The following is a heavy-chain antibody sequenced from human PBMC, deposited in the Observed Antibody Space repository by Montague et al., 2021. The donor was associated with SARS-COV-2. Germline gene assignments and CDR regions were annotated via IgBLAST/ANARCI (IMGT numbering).Heavy chain of an antibody. CDR3: ARYLRRWFDP. D-gene: IGHD3-9*01. J-gene: IGHJ5*02. CDR1: GGSISSSSYY. Sequence: SETLSLTCTVSGGSISSSSYYWGWIRQPPGKGLEWIGSIYYSGSTYYNPSLKSRVTISVDTSKNQFSLKLGSVTAADTAVYYCARYLRRWFDPWGQGTLVTVSS. V-gene: IGHV4-39*07. CDR2: IYYSGST.